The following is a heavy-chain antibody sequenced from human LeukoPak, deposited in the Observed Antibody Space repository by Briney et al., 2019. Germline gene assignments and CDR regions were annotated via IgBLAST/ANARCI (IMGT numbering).Heavy chain of an antibody. J-gene: IGHJ4*02. CDR3: GRDGGYYFDY. CDR2: ISYDGSNK. Sequence: PGGSLRLSCAASGFTFSSYAMHWVRQAPGKGLEWVAVISYDGSNKYYADSVRGRCTISRDSSKNTLYLQMNSLRAEDTAVYYCGRDGGYYFDYWGQGTLVTVSS. CDR1: GFTFSSYA. D-gene: IGHD1-14*01. V-gene: IGHV3-30-3*01.